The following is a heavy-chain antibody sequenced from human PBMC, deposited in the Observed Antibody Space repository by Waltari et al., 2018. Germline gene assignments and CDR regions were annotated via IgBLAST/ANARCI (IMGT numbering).Heavy chain of an antibody. CDR2: INHAGYT. D-gene: IGHD2-15*01. CDR3: VRLEDCTGPGGHCYSGDPFALDV. Sequence: QVQLQQWGAGLLQSSETLSLTCAVYGGSFSGYYWGWVRQPPGKWLEWIGEINHAGYTNHNPSLRSRVTMSADTAKSQFSLKLNSVTAADTAVYYCVRLEDCTGPGGHCYSGDPFALDVWGQGTTVTVSS. J-gene: IGHJ6*02. CDR1: GGSFSGYY. V-gene: IGHV4-34*02.